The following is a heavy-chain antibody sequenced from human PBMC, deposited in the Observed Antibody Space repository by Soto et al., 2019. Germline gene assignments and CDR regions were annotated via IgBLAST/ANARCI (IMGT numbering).Heavy chain of an antibody. D-gene: IGHD6-6*01. CDR1: GGSGSSNSSA. Sequence: SQTLSRSDASSGGSGSSNSSAWNWIRQSPARGLEWLGRTDYRSKWYNDYAVSVKSRITIKPDTSKNQFSLQLNSVTPEDTAVYYCARDKIVYSSSSYPLDDYYHYGMDVWGQGTTVTVYS. CDR2: TDYRSKWYN. V-gene: IGHV6-1*01. CDR3: ARDKIVYSSSSYPLDDYYHYGMDV. J-gene: IGHJ6*02.